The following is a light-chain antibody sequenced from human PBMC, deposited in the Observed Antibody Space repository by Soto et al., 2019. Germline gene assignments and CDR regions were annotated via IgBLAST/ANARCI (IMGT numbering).Light chain of an antibody. J-gene: IGKJ5*01. V-gene: IGKV1-39*01. CDR1: QNITTY. CDR2: GAS. CDR3: QQSYSSPVT. Sequence: DIQMTQSPFSLSASVGDRVASTCRASQNITTYVNWYQQKPGKAPNLLIYGASNLQSGFPSRFSGSGSGTEFTLTISSLRPEDVSTYSCQQSYSSPVTVGQGTRRDIK.